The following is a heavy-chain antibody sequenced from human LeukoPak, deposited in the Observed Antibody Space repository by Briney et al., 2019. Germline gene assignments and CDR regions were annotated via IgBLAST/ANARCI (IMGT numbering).Heavy chain of an antibody. V-gene: IGHV3-23*01. Sequence: GGSLRLSCAASGFTFSSYAMSWVRQAPGKGLEWVSAISGSGGSTYYADSVKGRFTISRDNSKNTLYLQMNSLRAEDTAVYYCAKDRDGYNQLNWFDPWGQGTLVTVSS. J-gene: IGHJ5*02. CDR1: GFTFSSYA. CDR2: ISGSGGST. D-gene: IGHD5-24*01. CDR3: AKDRDGYNQLNWFDP.